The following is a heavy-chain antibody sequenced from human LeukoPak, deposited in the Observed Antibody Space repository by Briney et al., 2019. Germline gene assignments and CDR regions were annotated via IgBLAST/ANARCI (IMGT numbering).Heavy chain of an antibody. D-gene: IGHD5-12*01. Sequence: GGSLRLSCAASGFTFSSYDMSWVRQAPGKGREGVSGISGSGGTTYYADSVQGRFTISRDNSKKTLFLQMSSLRAEDTAVYYCGKGDVVTAIFPLDYWGQGTLVIVSS. CDR1: GFTFSSYD. J-gene: IGHJ4*02. CDR2: ISGSGGTT. CDR3: GKGDVVTAIFPLDY. V-gene: IGHV3-23*01.